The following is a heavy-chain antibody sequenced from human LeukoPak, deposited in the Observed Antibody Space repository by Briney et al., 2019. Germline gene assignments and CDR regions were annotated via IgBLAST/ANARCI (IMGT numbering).Heavy chain of an antibody. Sequence: PGGSLRLSCAASGFTFSSYSINWVRQAPGKGLEWVSSISSSSSYIYYADSVKGRFTISRDNAKNSLYLQMNSLRAEDTAVYYCASYGSGSYIIDYWGQGTLVTVSS. D-gene: IGHD3-10*01. CDR2: ISSSSSYI. CDR1: GFTFSSYS. V-gene: IGHV3-21*01. J-gene: IGHJ4*02. CDR3: ASYGSGSYIIDY.